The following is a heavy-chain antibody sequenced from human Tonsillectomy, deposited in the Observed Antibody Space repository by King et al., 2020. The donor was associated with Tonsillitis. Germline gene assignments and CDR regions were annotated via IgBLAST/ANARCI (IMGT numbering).Heavy chain of an antibody. J-gene: IGHJ5*02. Sequence: VQLVESGGGLVQPGGSLRLSCAASGFTFSSYAMSWVRQAPGKGLEWVSVIYSGGSSTYYADSVKGRFTISRDNSKNTLYLQMNSLRAEDTAVYYCAKEGLRMVRGVGEFGWFDPWGQGTLVTVSS. CDR2: IYSGGSST. V-gene: IGHV3-23*03. CDR3: AKEGLRMVRGVGEFGWFDP. CDR1: GFTFSSYA. D-gene: IGHD3-10*01.